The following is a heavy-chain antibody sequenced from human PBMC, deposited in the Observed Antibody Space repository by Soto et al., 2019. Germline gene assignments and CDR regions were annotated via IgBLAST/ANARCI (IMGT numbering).Heavy chain of an antibody. Sequence: EVQLLESGGGLVQPGGSLRLSCAASGFTFSNYGMSWVRQAPGKGLEWVSVMSGSGDDAYYADSVKGRFTISRDNSKNTLHLHMNSLGAEDTAVYFCAKKVTIYAVDPADYWGQGTQVAVSS. CDR2: MSGSGDDA. V-gene: IGHV3-23*01. J-gene: IGHJ4*02. D-gene: IGHD3-3*01. CDR3: AKKVTIYAVDPADY. CDR1: GFTFSNYG.